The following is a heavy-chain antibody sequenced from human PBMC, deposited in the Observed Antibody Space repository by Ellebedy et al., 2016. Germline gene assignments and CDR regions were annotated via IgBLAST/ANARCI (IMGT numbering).Heavy chain of an antibody. CDR1: GFTFSDYY. D-gene: IGHD3/OR15-3a*01. Sequence: GESLKISXAASGFTFSDYYMSWIRQAPGKGLEWVSYITGSSSYTNYADSVKGRFTISRDNAKNSLYLQMNGLRPEDTAFYYCVNDLDPGGGGRWGQGTLVTVSS. J-gene: IGHJ4*02. CDR2: ITGSSSYT. CDR3: VNDLDPGGGGR. V-gene: IGHV3-11*03.